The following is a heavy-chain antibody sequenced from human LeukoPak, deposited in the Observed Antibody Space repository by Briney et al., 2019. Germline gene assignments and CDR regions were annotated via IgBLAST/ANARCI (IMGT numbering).Heavy chain of an antibody. J-gene: IGHJ3*02. D-gene: IGHD3-3*01. V-gene: IGHV4-61*02. Sequence: KPSETLCLTCTVSGGSISSGSYYWSWIRQPPGKGLEWIGRIYTSGSTNYNPSLKSRVTISVDTSKNQFSLKLSSVTAADTAVYYCARRPAYYDFWSRSDAFDIWGQGTMVTVSS. CDR1: GGSISSGSYY. CDR3: ARRPAYYDFWSRSDAFDI. CDR2: IYTSGST.